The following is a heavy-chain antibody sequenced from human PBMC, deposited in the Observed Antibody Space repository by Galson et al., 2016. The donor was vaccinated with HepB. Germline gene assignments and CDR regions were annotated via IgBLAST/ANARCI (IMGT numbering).Heavy chain of an antibody. CDR3: ARSPASGTWPNYDYSGMDV. J-gene: IGHJ6*02. CDR1: DYTFSGYG. CDR2: ISGYSGNT. Sequence: SVKVSCKASDYTFSGYGISWVRQAPGQGLEWMGWISGYSGNTNYAQKLQGRVTMTTDTSTSTAYMELRSLRSDDTAVYYCARSPASGTWPNYDYSGMDVWGQGTTVTVSS. D-gene: IGHD5-12*01. V-gene: IGHV1-18*04.